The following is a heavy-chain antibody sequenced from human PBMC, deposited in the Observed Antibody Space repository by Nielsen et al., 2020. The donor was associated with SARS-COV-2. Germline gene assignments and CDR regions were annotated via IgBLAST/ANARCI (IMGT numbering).Heavy chain of an antibody. CDR2: IYYSGST. J-gene: IGHJ4*02. D-gene: IGHD6-13*01. CDR3: ARGWAAAALDY. CDR1: GGSISSSNW. Sequence: SETLSLTCAVSGGSISSSNWWSWVRQHPGKGLEWIGYIYYSGSTYYNPSLKSRVTISVDTSKNQFSLKLSSVTAADTAVYYCARGWAAAALDYWGQGTLVTVSS. V-gene: IGHV4-31*11.